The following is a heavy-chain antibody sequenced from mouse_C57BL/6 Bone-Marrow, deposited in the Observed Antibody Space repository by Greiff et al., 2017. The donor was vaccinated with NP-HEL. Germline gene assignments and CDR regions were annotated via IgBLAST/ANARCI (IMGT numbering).Heavy chain of an antibody. J-gene: IGHJ2*01. CDR1: GISITTGNYR. Sequence: EVKLVESGPGLVKPSQTVFLTCTVTGISITTGNYRWSWIRQFPGNKLEWIGYIYYSGTITYNPSLTSRTTITRDTPKNQFFLEMNSLTAEDTATYYSARLLRYHSYFDYWGQGTTLTVSS. V-gene: IGHV3-5*01. CDR3: ARLLRYHSYFDY. CDR2: IYYSGTI. D-gene: IGHD1-1*01.